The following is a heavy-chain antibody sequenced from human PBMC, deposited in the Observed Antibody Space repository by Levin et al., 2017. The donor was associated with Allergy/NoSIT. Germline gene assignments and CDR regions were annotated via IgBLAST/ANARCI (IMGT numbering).Heavy chain of an antibody. CDR1: GFTFRDYY. CDR3: AGGPLAAAAHC. D-gene: IGHD6-13*01. J-gene: IGHJ4*02. CDR2: ISGTSSAI. V-gene: IGHV3-11*05. Sequence: KPGGPLRLSCAASGFTFRDYYMSWIRQAPGKGLELVSYISGTSSAIIYADSVKGRFTISRDNAQNSLHLQMNSLSAEDTAVYFCAGGPLAAAAHCWGQGALVTVSS.